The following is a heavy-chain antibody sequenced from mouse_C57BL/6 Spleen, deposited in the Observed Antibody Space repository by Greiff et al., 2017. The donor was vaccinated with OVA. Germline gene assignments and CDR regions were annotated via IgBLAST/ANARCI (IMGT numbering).Heavy chain of an antibody. V-gene: IGHV5-6*01. CDR2: ISSGGSYT. CDR3: ARSLYGNYFDY. CDR1: GFTFSSYG. Sequence: EVKLQESGGDLVKPGGSLKLSCAASGFTFSSYGMSWVRQTPDKRLEWVATISSGGSYTYYPDSVKGRFTISRDNAKNTLYLQMSSLKSEDTAMYYCARSLYGNYFDYWGQGTTLTVSS. D-gene: IGHD2-1*01. J-gene: IGHJ2*01.